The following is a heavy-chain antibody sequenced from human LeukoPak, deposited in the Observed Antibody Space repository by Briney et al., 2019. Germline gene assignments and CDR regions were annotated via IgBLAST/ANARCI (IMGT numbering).Heavy chain of an antibody. Sequence: PSETLSLTCAVYGGSFSGYYWSWIRQPPGKGLEWIGEINHSGSTNYNPSLKSRVTISVDTSKNQFSLKLSYCARTPQGSSWYYFDYWGQGTLVTVSS. J-gene: IGHJ4*02. CDR2: INHSGST. CDR3: YFDY. V-gene: IGHV4-34*01. CDR1: GGSFSGYY. D-gene: IGHD6-13*01.